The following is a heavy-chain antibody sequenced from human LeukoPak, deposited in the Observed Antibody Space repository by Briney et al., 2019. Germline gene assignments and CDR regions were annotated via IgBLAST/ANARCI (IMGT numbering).Heavy chain of an antibody. D-gene: IGHD2-2*01. CDR2: IYHSGST. V-gene: IGHV4-38-2*01. CDR1: GYSISSGYY. J-gene: IGHJ4*02. Sequence: SGTLSLTCAVSGYSISSGYYWGWIRQPPGKGLEWIGSIYHSGSTYYNPSLKSRVTISEDTSKNQFSLKLSSVTAADTAVYYCAGGLAYCSSTSCHDYWGQGTLVTVSS. CDR3: AGGLAYCSSTSCHDY.